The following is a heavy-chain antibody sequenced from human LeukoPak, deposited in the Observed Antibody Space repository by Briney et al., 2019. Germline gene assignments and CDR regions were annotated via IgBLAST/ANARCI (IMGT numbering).Heavy chain of an antibody. D-gene: IGHD5-24*01. CDR3: AGGWLPDKNDF. CDR1: GGSISGYY. V-gene: IGHV4-59*01. CDR2: FHHSGST. Sequence: SETLSFTCTVSGGSISGYYWTWIRQSPGKGLEWIGFFHHSGSTNYNPSFKSRVTIPADTSNNHFSLRLTSVTAADTAVYYCAGGWLPDKNDFWGQGTLVTVSA. J-gene: IGHJ4*02.